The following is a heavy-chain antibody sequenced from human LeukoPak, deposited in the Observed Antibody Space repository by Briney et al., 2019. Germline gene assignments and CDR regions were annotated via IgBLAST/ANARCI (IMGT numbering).Heavy chain of an antibody. CDR3: ARDSQYYDILTGYYTGYYFDY. J-gene: IGHJ4*02. V-gene: IGHV4-4*07. CDR2: IYTSGST. CDR1: GGSISSYY. D-gene: IGHD3-9*01. Sequence: SETLSLTCTVSGGSISSYYWSWIRQPAGKGLEWIGRIYTSGSTNYNPSLKSRVTMSVDTSKNQFSLKLSSVTAADTAVYYCARDSQYYDILTGYYTGYYFDYWGQGTLVTVSS.